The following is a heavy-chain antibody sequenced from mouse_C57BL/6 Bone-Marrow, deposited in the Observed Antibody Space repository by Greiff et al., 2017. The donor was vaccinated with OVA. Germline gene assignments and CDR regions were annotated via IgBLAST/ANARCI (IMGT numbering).Heavy chain of an antibody. CDR1: GFNIKDDY. D-gene: IGHD1-1*01. V-gene: IGHV14-4*01. Sequence: VQLQQSGAELVRPGASVKLSCTASGFNIKDDYMPWVKQRPEQGLEWIGWIDPENGDTEYASKFQGKATITADTSSNTAYLQLSSLTSEDTAVYYCTTEGSMYYFDYWGQGTTLTVSS. CDR3: TTEGSMYYFDY. CDR2: IDPENGDT. J-gene: IGHJ2*01.